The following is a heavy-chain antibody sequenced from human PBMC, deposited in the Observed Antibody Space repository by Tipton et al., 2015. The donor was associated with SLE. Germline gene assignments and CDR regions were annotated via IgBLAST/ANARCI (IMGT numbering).Heavy chain of an antibody. CDR3: ARAPIAAPTGYYYGMDV. Sequence: TLSLTCTVSGGSISSYYWSWIQQPPGKGLEWIGYIYYSGSTNYNPSLKSRVTISVDTSKNQFSLKLSSVTAADTAVYYCARAPIAAPTGYYYGMDVWGRGTTVTVSS. CDR1: GGSISSYY. CDR2: IYYSGST. V-gene: IGHV4-59*01. D-gene: IGHD6-13*01. J-gene: IGHJ6*02.